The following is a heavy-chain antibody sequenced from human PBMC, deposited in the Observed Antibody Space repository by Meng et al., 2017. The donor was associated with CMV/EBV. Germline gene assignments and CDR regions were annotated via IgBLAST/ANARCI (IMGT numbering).Heavy chain of an antibody. CDR1: GGSISSYY. J-gene: IGHJ6*02. CDR3: ARGNYGMDV. CDR2: IYYSGST. Sequence: GSLRLSCTVSGGSISSYYWSWIRQPPGKGLEWIGYIYYSGSTNYNPSLKSRVTISVDTSKNQFSLKLSSVTAADTAVYYCARGNYGMDVWGQGTTVTVSS. V-gene: IGHV4-59*01.